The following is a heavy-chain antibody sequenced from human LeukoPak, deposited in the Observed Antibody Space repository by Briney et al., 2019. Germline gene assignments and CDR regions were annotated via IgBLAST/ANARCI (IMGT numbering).Heavy chain of an antibody. CDR1: GGTFISYA. CDR3: ARGEAPGTVFGGMAV. J-gene: IGHJ6*02. V-gene: IGHV1-69*13. Sequence: SVKVSCKASGGTFISYAISWVRQAPGQGLEWMGGIIPIFGTANYAQKFQGRVTITADESTSTAYMELSSLRSEDTAVYYCARGEAPGTVFGGMAVWGQGTAVTVSS. CDR2: IIPIFGTA. D-gene: IGHD3-16*01.